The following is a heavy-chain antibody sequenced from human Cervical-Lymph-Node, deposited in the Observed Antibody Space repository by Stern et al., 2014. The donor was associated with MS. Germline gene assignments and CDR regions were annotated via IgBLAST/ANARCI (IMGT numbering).Heavy chain of an antibody. Sequence: VQLVQSGAEVKKPGESLKISCKGSGYSFNANWIAWVRQMPGKGLEWMVIIYPADTDTRYSPSFQGQVTISAAKSISTAYLHWSSLKAADTAMYYCARDYGDYAFDYWGQGTLVTVSS. CDR1: GYSFNANW. J-gene: IGHJ4*02. V-gene: IGHV5-51*01. CDR2: IYPADTDT. D-gene: IGHD4-17*01. CDR3: ARDYGDYAFDY.